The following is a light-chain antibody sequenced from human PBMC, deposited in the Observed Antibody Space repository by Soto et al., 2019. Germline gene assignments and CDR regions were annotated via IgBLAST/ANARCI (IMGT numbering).Light chain of an antibody. CDR2: SAS. Sequence: DIQMTQSPSSLSASVGDRVTMSCRASRSIDTFVNWYQQRPGKAPKLLISSASFLQSGDPLRFSGSGCGTDFTLTINSLQPEDFSTYYCQETYSALYTFGQGTDLEIK. V-gene: IGKV1-39*01. CDR3: QETYSALYT. J-gene: IGKJ2*01. CDR1: RSIDTF.